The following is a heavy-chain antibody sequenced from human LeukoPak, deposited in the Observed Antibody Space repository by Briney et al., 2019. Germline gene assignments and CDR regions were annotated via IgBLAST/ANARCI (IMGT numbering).Heavy chain of an antibody. CDR2: IYPGDSDT. J-gene: IGHJ1*01. V-gene: IGHV5-51*01. CDR1: GYSFASYW. D-gene: IGHD3-22*01. Sequence: GESLKISCKGSGYSFASYWIGWVRQMPGKGLEWMGIIYPGDSDTRYSPSFQGQVTISADKSISTAYLQWSSLKASDTAMYYCASGYYYDSSGPEYFQHWGQGTLVTVSS. CDR3: ASGYYYDSSGPEYFQH.